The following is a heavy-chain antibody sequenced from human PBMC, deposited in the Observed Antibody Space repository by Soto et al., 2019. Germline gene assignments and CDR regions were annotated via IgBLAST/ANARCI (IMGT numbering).Heavy chain of an antibody. Sequence: EVQLLESGGGLVQPGGSLRLSCAASGFTFSSYAMSWVRQAPGKGLEWVSAISGSGGSTYYADSVKGRFTISRDNSKNTLYLQMNSLRAEDTAVYYCAKDRRFLEWSLPSYYMDVLGKGTTVTVSS. D-gene: IGHD3-3*01. CDR1: GFTFSSYA. CDR2: ISGSGGST. V-gene: IGHV3-23*01. J-gene: IGHJ6*03. CDR3: AKDRRFLEWSLPSYYMDV.